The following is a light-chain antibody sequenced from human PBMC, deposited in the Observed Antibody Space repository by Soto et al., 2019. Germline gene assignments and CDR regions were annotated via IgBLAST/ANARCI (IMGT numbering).Light chain of an antibody. CDR2: GAS. CDR3: QQYNNWPPRLT. V-gene: IGKV3-15*01. CDR1: QSVSSN. J-gene: IGKJ3*01. Sequence: EIVMTQSPATLSVSPGERATLSCRASQSVSSNLAWYQQKPGQAPRLLIYGASTRATGIPARFSGSGSGTEFTLTLSSLQSEDFAVYYCQQYNNWPPRLTFGPGTKVDIK.